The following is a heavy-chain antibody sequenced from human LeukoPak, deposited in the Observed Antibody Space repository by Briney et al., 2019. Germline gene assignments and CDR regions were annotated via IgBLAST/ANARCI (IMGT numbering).Heavy chain of an antibody. D-gene: IGHD6-6*01. CDR3: AKARRYSSSSRPYYYYYGMDV. V-gene: IGHV3-21*04. CDR2: ISSSSSYI. J-gene: IGHJ6*02. Sequence: GGSLRLSCAASGFTFSSYSMNWVRQAPGKGLEWVSSISSSSSYIYYADSVKGRFTISRDNAKNSLYLQMNSLRAEDTALYYCAKARRYSSSSRPYYYYYGMDVWGQGTTVTVSS. CDR1: GFTFSSYS.